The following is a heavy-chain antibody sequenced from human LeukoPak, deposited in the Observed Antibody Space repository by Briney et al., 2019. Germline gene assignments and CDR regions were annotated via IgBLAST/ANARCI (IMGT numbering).Heavy chain of an antibody. CDR1: GFTFSSYS. V-gene: IGHV3-23*01. CDR3: AKIAETSGIYGQGYDY. CDR2: ISGSGDNT. J-gene: IGHJ4*02. Sequence: GGSLRLSCAASGFTFSSYSMNWVRQAPGKRLEWVSGISGSGDNTHNADFVKGRFTISRDNSKNTLYLQMNSLRAEDTAVYYCAKIAETSGIYGQGYDYWGQGTLVTVSS. D-gene: IGHD1-26*01.